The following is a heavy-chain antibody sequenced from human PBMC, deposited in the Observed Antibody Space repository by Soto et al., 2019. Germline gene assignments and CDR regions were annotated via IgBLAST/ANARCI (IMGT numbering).Heavy chain of an antibody. J-gene: IGHJ4*02. CDR1: GFTFSDYW. V-gene: IGHV3-7*05. CDR3: ARDGVAPGLYFDH. Sequence: CAASGFTFSDYWMNWVRQAPGKGLEWVASIKYDGAEKSYVDSVKGRFTISRDNPKNSVYLQMASLRAEDTAVYYCARDGVAPGLYFDHWGQGTPVTVSS. D-gene: IGHD3-10*01. CDR2: IKYDGAEK.